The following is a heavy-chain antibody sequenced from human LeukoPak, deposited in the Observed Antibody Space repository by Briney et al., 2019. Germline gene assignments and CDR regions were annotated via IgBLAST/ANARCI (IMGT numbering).Heavy chain of an antibody. V-gene: IGHV3-23*01. CDR1: GFIFSSYA. D-gene: IGHD3-3*01. J-gene: IGHJ4*02. CDR3: AKMPHLFLEWLFTDY. Sequence: GGSLRLSCAASGFIFSSYAMNWVRQAPGKGLEWVSGISGSGGNTYYADSVKGRFTISSDNSNNTLYLQMNSLRAEDTAVYYCAKMPHLFLEWLFTDYWGQGTLVTVSS. CDR2: ISGSGGNT.